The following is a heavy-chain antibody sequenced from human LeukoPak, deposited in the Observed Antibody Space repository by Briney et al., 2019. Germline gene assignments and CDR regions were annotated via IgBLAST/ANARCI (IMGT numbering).Heavy chain of an antibody. J-gene: IGHJ6*02. V-gene: IGHV4-34*01. Sequence: SETLSLTCAVYGGSFSGYYWSWIRQPPGKGLEWIGEINHSGSTNYNPSLKSRVTISVDTSKNQFSLKLSSVTAADTAVYYCAGGLDDYYYYYGMDVWGQGTTVTVSS. D-gene: IGHD2-2*03. CDR3: AGGLDDYYYYYGMDV. CDR2: INHSGST. CDR1: GGSFSGYY.